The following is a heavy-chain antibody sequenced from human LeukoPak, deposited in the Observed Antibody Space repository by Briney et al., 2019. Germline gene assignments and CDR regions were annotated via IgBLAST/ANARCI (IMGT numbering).Heavy chain of an antibody. CDR3: AKDRDLVVAAGGIRQALDN. CDR1: GFTFSSFC. D-gene: IGHD2-2*01. CDR2: ISYDGSNK. V-gene: IGHV3-30*18. J-gene: IGHJ4*02. Sequence: PGRSLRLTCAASGFTFSSFCRHWVRQAPGKGLEWVAVISYDGSNKYYADSVKGRFTISRDNSKNTLYLQMNSLRAEDTSVYYCAKDRDLVVAAGGIRQALDNWGQGTLVTVSS.